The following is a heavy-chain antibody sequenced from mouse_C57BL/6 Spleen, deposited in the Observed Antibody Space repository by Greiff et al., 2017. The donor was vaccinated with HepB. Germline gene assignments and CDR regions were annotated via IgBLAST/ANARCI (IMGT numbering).Heavy chain of an antibody. J-gene: IGHJ3*01. CDR3: ARQRSSFYDYDGDWFAY. CDR2: ISSGGSYT. CDR1: GFTFSSYG. D-gene: IGHD2-4*01. V-gene: IGHV5-6*01. Sequence: EVQVVESGGDLVKPGGSLKLSCAASGFTFSSYGMSWVRQTPDKRLEWVATISSGGSYTYYPDSVKGRFTISRDNAKNTLYLQMSSLKSEDTAMYYCARQRSSFYDYDGDWFAYWGQGTLVTVSA.